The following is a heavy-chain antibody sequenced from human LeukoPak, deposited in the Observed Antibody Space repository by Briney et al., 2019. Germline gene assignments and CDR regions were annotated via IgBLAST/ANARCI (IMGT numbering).Heavy chain of an antibody. Sequence: PGGSLRLSCAASGFTFSGSAMHWVRQASGKGLEWVGRIRSKANSYATAYAASVKGRFTISRDDSKNTAYLQMNSLRAEDTVVYYCAREHFDIWGQGTMVTVSS. CDR3: AREHFDI. J-gene: IGHJ3*02. CDR1: GFTFSGSA. V-gene: IGHV3-73*01. CDR2: IRSKANSYAT.